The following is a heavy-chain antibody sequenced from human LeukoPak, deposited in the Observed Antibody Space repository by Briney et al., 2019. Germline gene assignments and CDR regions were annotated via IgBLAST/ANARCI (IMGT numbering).Heavy chain of an antibody. Sequence: SQTLSLTCAISGDSVSSNSASWNWIRQSPSRGLEWLGRTYYRSKWYNDYAVSVKSRITINPDTSKNQFSLQLSSVTAADTAVYYCARVGSYYYYYMDVWGKGTTVTVSS. CDR1: GDSVSSNSAS. D-gene: IGHD3-10*01. J-gene: IGHJ6*03. V-gene: IGHV6-1*01. CDR3: ARVGSYYYYYMDV. CDR2: TYYRSKWYN.